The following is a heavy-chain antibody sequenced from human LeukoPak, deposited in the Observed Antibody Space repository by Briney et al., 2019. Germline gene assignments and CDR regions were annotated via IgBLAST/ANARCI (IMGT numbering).Heavy chain of an antibody. Sequence: SVKVSCKASGGTFSGYAISWVRQAPGQGLEWMGGIIPIFGTANYAQKFQGRVTITTDESTSTAYMELSSLRSEGTAVYSCARSVRGYSYGSPFDYWGQGTLVTVSS. CDR1: GGTFSGYA. CDR2: IIPIFGTA. D-gene: IGHD5-18*01. CDR3: ARSVRGYSYGSPFDY. J-gene: IGHJ4*02. V-gene: IGHV1-69*05.